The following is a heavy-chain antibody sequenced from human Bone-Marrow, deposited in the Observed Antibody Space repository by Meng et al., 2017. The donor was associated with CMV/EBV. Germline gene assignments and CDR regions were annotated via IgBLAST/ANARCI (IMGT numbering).Heavy chain of an antibody. CDR1: GDSVSSNSAA. CDR2: TYYRSKWYN. CDR3: ATDNSQPAFRSGMDV. V-gene: IGHV6-1*01. J-gene: IGHJ6*02. Sequence: LRLSCAISGDSVSSNSAAWYWTRQSPSRGLEWLGRTYYRSKWYNDYAVSVKSRITINPDTSKNQFSLQLNSVTPENTVGYYCATDNSQPAFRSGMDVWGQGTTVTVSS. D-gene: IGHD2-2*01.